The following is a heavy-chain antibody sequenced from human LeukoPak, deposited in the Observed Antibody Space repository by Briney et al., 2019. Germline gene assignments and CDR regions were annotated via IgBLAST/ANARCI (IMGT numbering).Heavy chain of an antibody. CDR1: DYTFTSYG. CDR3: ASGPDHGDNLFDY. Sequence: ASVKVSCKASDYTFTSYGISWVRQAPGQGLEWMGWISAYNGNTNYAQKLQGRVTVTTDTSTSTAYMELRRLGSDDTAVYYCASGPDHGDNLFDYWGQGTLVTVSS. CDR2: ISAYNGNT. V-gene: IGHV1-18*01. D-gene: IGHD4-17*01. J-gene: IGHJ4*02.